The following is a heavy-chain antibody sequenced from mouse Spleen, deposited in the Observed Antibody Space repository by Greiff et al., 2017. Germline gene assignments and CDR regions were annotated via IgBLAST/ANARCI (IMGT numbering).Heavy chain of an antibody. CDR2: IWTVGGT. Sequence: VKLMESGPGLVAPSQSLSITCTVSGFSLTSYAISWVRQPPGKGLEWLGVIWTVGGTNYNSALKSRLSISKDNSKSQVFLKMNSLQTDDTARYYCATNYDGSRGPFAYWGQGTLVTVSA. CDR3: ATNYDGSRGPFAY. V-gene: IGHV2-9-1*01. J-gene: IGHJ3*01. CDR1: GFSLTSYA. D-gene: IGHD1-1*01.